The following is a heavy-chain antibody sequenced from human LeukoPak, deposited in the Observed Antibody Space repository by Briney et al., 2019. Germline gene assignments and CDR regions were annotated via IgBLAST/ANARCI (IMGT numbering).Heavy chain of an antibody. J-gene: IGHJ4*02. Sequence: SVTVSCKVSGYTLTELSMHWVRQAPGKGLEWMGGFDPEDGETIYAQKFQGRVTMTEDTSTDTAYMELSSLRSEDTAVYYCATDQGIVGARHGRDYWGQGTLVTVSS. CDR1: GYTLTELS. CDR3: ATDQGIVGARHGRDY. V-gene: IGHV1-24*01. D-gene: IGHD1-26*01. CDR2: FDPEDGET.